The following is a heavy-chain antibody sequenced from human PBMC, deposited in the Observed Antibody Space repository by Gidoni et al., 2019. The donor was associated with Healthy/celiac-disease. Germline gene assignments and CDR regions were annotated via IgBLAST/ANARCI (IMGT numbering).Heavy chain of an antibody. CDR1: GFTFSNAW. Sequence: EVQLVESGGGLVKPGGSLRLSCAASGFTFSNAWMSWVRQAPGKGLEWVGRIKSKTDGGTTDYAAPVKGRFTISRDDSKNTLYLQMNSLKTEDTAVYYCTTGSPHCSPGAFDIWGQGTMVTVSS. CDR3: TTGSPHCSPGAFDI. CDR2: IKSKTDGGTT. V-gene: IGHV3-15*01. J-gene: IGHJ3*02. D-gene: IGHD2-15*01.